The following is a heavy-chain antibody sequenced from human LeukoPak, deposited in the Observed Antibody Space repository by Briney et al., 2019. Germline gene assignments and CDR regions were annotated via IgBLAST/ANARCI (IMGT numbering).Heavy chain of an antibody. V-gene: IGHV1-8*01. CDR1: GYTFTNYD. J-gene: IGHJ4*02. CDR3: AKDPDCTSGICYTFFDY. Sequence: ASVKVSCKTSGYTFTNYDINWVRQATGQGLEWMGWMTPNTGNTGSAQKFQGRITMTRDTSISTAYMELSGLRSEDTAVYYCAKDPDCTSGICYTFFDYWGQGTLVTVSS. D-gene: IGHD2-8*01. CDR2: MTPNTGNT.